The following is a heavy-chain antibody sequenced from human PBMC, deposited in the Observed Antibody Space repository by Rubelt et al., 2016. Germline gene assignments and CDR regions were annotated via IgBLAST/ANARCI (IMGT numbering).Heavy chain of an antibody. D-gene: IGHD3-3*01. V-gene: IGHV4-34*02. CDR1: GGSFSAYY. CDR2: INHSGST. J-gene: IGHJ3*02. CDR3: ARGGDDFWGDSTDAFDI. Sequence: GQLQQWGAGLLKPSETLSLTCAVYGGSFSAYYWSWVRQPPGEGLEWIGEINHSGSTNYNPSLKSRVTISVDTSKNQFSLKLSSVTAADTAVYYCARGGDDFWGDSTDAFDIWGQGTMVTVSS.